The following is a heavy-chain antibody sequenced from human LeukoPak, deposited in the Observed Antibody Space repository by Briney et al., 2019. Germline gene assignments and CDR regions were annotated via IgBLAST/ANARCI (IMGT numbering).Heavy chain of an antibody. CDR2: IYYSGST. CDR3: ARGTVTMVDY. Sequence: SETLSLTCAVSGGSISSYYWSWIRQPPGKGLEWIGYIYYSGSTNYNPSLKSRVTISVDTSKNQFSLKLSSVTAADTAVYYCARGTVTMVDYWGQGTLVTVSS. CDR1: GGSISSYY. J-gene: IGHJ4*02. D-gene: IGHD3-10*01. V-gene: IGHV4-59*08.